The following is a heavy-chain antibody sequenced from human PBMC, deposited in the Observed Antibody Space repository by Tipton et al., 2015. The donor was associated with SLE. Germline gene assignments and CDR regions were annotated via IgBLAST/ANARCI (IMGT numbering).Heavy chain of an antibody. CDR3: ARGVWFREDY. Sequence: TLSLTCTVSGGSISSGSYYWSWIRQPAGKGLEWIGRIYTSGSTNYNPSLKSRVTISVDTSKNQFSLKLSSVTAADTAVYYCARGVWFREDYWGQGTLVTVSS. CDR1: GGSISSGSYY. V-gene: IGHV4-61*02. J-gene: IGHJ4*02. CDR2: IYTSGST. D-gene: IGHD3-10*01.